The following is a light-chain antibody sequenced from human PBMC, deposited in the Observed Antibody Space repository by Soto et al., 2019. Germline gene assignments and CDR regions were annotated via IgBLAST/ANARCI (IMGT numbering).Light chain of an antibody. CDR2: EVS. CDR1: SSDVGGYNY. J-gene: IGLJ2*01. V-gene: IGLV2-14*01. Sequence: QSALTQPASVSGSPGQSITISCTGTSSDVGGYNYVSWYQQHPGKAPKLMIYEVSNRPSGVSNRFSGSKSGNTAFLTISGLQAEDEADYYCSSYASSITHVVFGGGTKLTVL. CDR3: SSYASSITHVV.